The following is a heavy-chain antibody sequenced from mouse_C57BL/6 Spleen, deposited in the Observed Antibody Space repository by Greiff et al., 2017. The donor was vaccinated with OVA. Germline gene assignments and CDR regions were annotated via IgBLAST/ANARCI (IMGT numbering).Heavy chain of an antibody. CDR3: ARGDYDYAWFAY. J-gene: IGHJ3*01. V-gene: IGHV1-50*01. CDR2: IDPSDSYT. Sequence: QVQLQQPGAELVKPGASVKLSCKASGYTFTSYWMQWVKQRPGQGLEWIGEIDPSDSYTNYNQKFKGKATLTVDTSSSTAYMQLSSLTSEDSAVYYCARGDYDYAWFAYWGQGTLVTVSA. D-gene: IGHD2-4*01. CDR1: GYTFTSYW.